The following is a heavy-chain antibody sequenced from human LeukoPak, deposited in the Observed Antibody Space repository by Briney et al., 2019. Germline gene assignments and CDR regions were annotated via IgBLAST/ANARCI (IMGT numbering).Heavy chain of an antibody. J-gene: IGHJ4*02. Sequence: EASVKVSCKASAYTFTNYDINWVRQATGQGREWMGYMNPNSGNTGYAQKFQGRVTITKNTSISTAYMELSSLRSEDTAVYYCARQGFDYWGQGTLVTVSS. CDR1: AYTFTNYD. V-gene: IGHV1-8*01. CDR2: MNPNSGNT. CDR3: ARQGFDY.